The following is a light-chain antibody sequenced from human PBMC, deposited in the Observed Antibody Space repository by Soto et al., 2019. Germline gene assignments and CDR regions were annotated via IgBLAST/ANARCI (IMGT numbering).Light chain of an antibody. CDR3: QQYGSSGT. V-gene: IGKV3-20*01. CDR2: GAS. J-gene: IGKJ1*01. CDR1: QSVSNNY. Sequence: EIVLTQSPGTLSLSPGERATLSCMASQSVSNNYLAWYKQKPGQAPRLLIYGASNRATGIPDRFSGSGSGTDFTLTISRLEPEDFAVYDCQQYGSSGTFGQGTKVDI.